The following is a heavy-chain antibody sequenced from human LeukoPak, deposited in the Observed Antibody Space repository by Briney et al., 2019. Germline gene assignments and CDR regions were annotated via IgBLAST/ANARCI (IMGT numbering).Heavy chain of an antibody. J-gene: IGHJ4*02. CDR2: IYHSGST. V-gene: IGHV4-38-2*01. CDR3: ARSHHIVVVPAAIGY. Sequence: SETLSLXCAVSGYSISSGYYWGWIRQPPGKGLEWIGSIYHSGSTYYNPSLKSRVTISVDTSKNQFSLKLSSVTAADTAVYYCARSHHIVVVPAAIGYWGQGTLVTVSS. CDR1: GYSISSGYY. D-gene: IGHD2-2*01.